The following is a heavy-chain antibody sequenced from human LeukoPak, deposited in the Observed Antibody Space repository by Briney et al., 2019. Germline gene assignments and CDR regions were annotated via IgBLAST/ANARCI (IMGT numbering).Heavy chain of an antibody. J-gene: IGHJ4*02. CDR2: ISSSSSYI. CDR1: GFTFSSYS. V-gene: IGHV3-21*01. Sequence: KPGESLRLSCAASGFTFSSYSMNWVRQAPGKGLEWVSSISSSSSYIYYADSVKGRFTISRDNAKNSLYLQMNSLRAEDTAVYYCARVFVGYYDSSGAFDYWGQGTLVTVSS. CDR3: ARVFVGYYDSSGAFDY. D-gene: IGHD3-22*01.